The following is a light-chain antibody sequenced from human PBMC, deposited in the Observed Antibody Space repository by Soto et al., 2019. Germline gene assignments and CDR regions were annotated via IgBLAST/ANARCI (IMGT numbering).Light chain of an antibody. CDR3: QQGGSFPLP. CDR1: QDIGSW. Sequence: DIQMTQSPSSVSASVGDRVTITCRASQDIGSWLAWYQQKPGKAPDLLIYGASSLQSGVPSRFYGSGSGTDFALPISSLQPEDFATYYCQQGGSFPLPFGQGTRLELK. V-gene: IGKV1-12*01. J-gene: IGKJ5*01. CDR2: GAS.